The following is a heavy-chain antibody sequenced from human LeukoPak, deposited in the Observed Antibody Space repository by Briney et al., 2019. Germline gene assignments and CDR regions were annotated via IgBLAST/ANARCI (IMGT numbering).Heavy chain of an antibody. CDR1: GFTFSSYA. J-gene: IGHJ5*02. Sequence: PGGSLRLSCAASGFTFSSYAMIWVRQAPGKGLEWVSAISGSGGSTYYADSVKGRFTISRDNSKNTLYLQMNSLRAEDTAVYYCAKEMYYYDSSGYYEPWGQGTLVTVSS. D-gene: IGHD3-22*01. CDR3: AKEMYYYDSSGYYEP. V-gene: IGHV3-23*01. CDR2: ISGSGGST.